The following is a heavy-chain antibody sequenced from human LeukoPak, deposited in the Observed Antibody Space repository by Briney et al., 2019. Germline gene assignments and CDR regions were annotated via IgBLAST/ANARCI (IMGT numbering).Heavy chain of an antibody. J-gene: IGHJ5*02. CDR2: IYYSGST. D-gene: IGHD3-10*01. V-gene: IGHV4-30-4*01. Sequence: SQTLSLTCTVSGGSISSGDYYWSWIRQPPGKGLEWIRYIYYSGSTYYNPSLKSRVTISVDTSKNQFSLKLSSVTAADTAVYYCARASMGSIWFGAYNWFDPWGQGTLVTVSS. CDR3: ARASMGSIWFGAYNWFDP. CDR1: GGSISSGDYY.